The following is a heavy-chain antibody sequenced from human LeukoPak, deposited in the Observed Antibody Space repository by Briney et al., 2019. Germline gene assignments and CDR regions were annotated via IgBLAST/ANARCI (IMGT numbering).Heavy chain of an antibody. J-gene: IGHJ4*02. V-gene: IGHV3-21*01. D-gene: IGHD1-1*01. CDR3: AREASGTPLGY. CDR1: GFTFSSYS. Sequence: GGSLRLSCAASGFTFSSYSMNWVRQAPGKGLEWVSSISSSSYIYYADSVKGRFTISRDNAKNSLYLQMNSLRAEDTAVYYCAREASGTPLGYWGQGTLVTVSS. CDR2: ISSSSYI.